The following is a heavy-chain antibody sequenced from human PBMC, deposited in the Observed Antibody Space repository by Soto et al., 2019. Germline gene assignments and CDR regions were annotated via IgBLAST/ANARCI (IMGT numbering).Heavy chain of an antibody. Sequence: QVQLVESGGGVVQPGRSLRLSCVASGFTLSNTGMHWVRQAPGKGLEWVAMISHDGSNTYYGDSVKGRFTISRDNSWNTLYLQMDSLRPEDTSVYYCAKDWGSSGWFNWFDPWGQGTRVTVSS. CDR2: ISHDGSNT. J-gene: IGHJ5*02. CDR3: AKDWGSSGWFNWFDP. CDR1: GFTLSNTG. D-gene: IGHD6-19*01. V-gene: IGHV3-30*18.